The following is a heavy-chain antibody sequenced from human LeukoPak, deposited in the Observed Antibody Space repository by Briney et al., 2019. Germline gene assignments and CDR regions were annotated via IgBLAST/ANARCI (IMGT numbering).Heavy chain of an antibody. J-gene: IGHJ4*02. CDR1: GYTFTSYD. Sequence: ASVKVSCKAFGYTFTSYDINWVRQATGLGLEWMGWMNPNSGNTGYAQKFQGRVTMTRNTSISTAYMELSSLRSEDTAVYYCARGFSMVRGVIVGYWGQGTLVTVSS. D-gene: IGHD3-10*01. V-gene: IGHV1-8*01. CDR2: MNPNSGNT. CDR3: ARGFSMVRGVIVGY.